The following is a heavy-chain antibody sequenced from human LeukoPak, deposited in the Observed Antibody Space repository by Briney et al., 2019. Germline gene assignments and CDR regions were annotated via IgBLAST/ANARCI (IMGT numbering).Heavy chain of an antibody. CDR2: INLSGST. CDR3: AKVYSSSSRDGFDV. Sequence: SESLSLTCAVYGGSLSGYYWSWIRQPPGKGLEWIGEINLSGSTNFNPSLKSRVTISVDTCKNQFSLRLSSVTAADTAVYYCAKVYSSSSRDGFDVWGQGTMVTVSS. CDR1: GGSLSGYY. D-gene: IGHD6-6*01. V-gene: IGHV4-34*01. J-gene: IGHJ3*01.